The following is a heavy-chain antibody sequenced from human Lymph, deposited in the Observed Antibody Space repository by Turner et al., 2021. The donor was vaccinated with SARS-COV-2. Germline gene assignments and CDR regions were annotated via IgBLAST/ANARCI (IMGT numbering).Heavy chain of an antibody. Sequence: EVQLVESGGGLVQPGRSLRLSCDASGFTFDDYAMHWVRQAPGKGREWVSGINWSGGSIAYADSVKGRFTISRDNPKNSLYLQMNSLRAEDTAFYYCAKDLAGTYYSSFDYWGQGTLVTVSS. CDR3: AKDLAGTYYSSFDY. CDR1: GFTFDDYA. CDR2: INWSGGSI. J-gene: IGHJ4*02. V-gene: IGHV3-9*01. D-gene: IGHD1-26*01.